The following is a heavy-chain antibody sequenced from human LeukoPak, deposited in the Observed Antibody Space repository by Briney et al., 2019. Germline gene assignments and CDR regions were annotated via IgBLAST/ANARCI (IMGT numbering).Heavy chain of an antibody. J-gene: IGHJ4*02. CDR1: GFTVSSNY. V-gene: IGHV3-53*01. D-gene: IGHD3-10*01. CDR3: AGGSITMVRGARTLDY. CDR2: IYSGGST. Sequence: SGGSLRLSCAASGFTVSSNYMSWVRQAPGKGLEWVSVIYSGGSTYYADSVKGRFTISRDNSKNTLYLQMNSLRAEDTAVYYCAGGSITMVRGARTLDYWGQGTLVTVSS.